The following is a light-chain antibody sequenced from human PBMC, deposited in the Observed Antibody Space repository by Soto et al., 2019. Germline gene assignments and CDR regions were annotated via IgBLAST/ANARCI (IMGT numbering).Light chain of an antibody. CDR2: GAS. Sequence: EILMTQSPATLSVSPGERATLSCRASQSVSSNLAWYQQKPGQAPRLLIYGASTRATGIPARFSGSGSGTEFILTISSLQSEDFAVYYCQQYNNWPRTFGQGTKV. CDR1: QSVSSN. CDR3: QQYNNWPRT. J-gene: IGKJ1*01. V-gene: IGKV3-15*01.